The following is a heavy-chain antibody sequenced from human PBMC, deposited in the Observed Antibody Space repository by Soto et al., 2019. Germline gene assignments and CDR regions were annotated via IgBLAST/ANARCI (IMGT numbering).Heavy chain of an antibody. D-gene: IGHD4-17*01. Sequence: QPGGSLRLSCAASGFTFSSYGMHWVRQAPGKGLEWVAVIWYDGSNKYYADSVKGRFTISRDNSKNTLYLQMNSLRAEDTAVYYCARDRPDYGDCLDYWGQGTLVTVSS. CDR3: ARDRPDYGDCLDY. V-gene: IGHV3-33*01. J-gene: IGHJ4*02. CDR2: IWYDGSNK. CDR1: GFTFSSYG.